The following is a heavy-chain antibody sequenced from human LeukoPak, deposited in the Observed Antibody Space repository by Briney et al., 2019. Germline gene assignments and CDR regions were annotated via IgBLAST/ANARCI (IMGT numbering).Heavy chain of an antibody. J-gene: IGHJ5*02. V-gene: IGHV3-53*01. CDR2: IYSAGST. CDR3: ARVEQYRFDP. Sequence: GGSLRLSCAASGFTVSSNSMSWVRQAPGKGLEWVSFIYSAGSTYYADSVKGGFTISRDNSKNTLYLQMNSLRAEDTAVYYCARVEQYRFDPWGQGTLVTVSS. CDR1: GFTVSSNS. D-gene: IGHD1/OR15-1a*01.